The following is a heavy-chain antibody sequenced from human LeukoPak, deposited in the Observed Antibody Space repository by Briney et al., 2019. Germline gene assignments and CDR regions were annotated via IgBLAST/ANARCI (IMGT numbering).Heavy chain of an antibody. D-gene: IGHD1-26*01. CDR2: ISGSGGST. Sequence: GGSLRLSCAASGFTFSSYAMSWVRQAPGKGLEWVSAISGSGGSTYYADSVKGRFTISRDNAKNSLYLQMNSLRAEDTAVYYCARERDGSYYGEGGYWGQGTLVTVSS. CDR1: GFTFSSYA. V-gene: IGHV3-23*01. J-gene: IGHJ4*02. CDR3: ARERDGSYYGEGGY.